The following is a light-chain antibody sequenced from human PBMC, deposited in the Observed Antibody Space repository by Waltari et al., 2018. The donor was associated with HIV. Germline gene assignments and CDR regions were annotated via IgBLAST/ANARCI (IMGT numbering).Light chain of an antibody. CDR1: QRVSSTY. CDR2: GAA. CDR3: QHYGN. Sequence: IVWTQSPGNLSLSPGERATLSCRASQRVSSTYLAWHQQKPGQAPRLLISGAATRATGIPDRFSGSGSGTDFTLTISRLEPEDSALYYCQHYGNFGGGTKVEI. V-gene: IGKV3-20*01. J-gene: IGKJ4*01.